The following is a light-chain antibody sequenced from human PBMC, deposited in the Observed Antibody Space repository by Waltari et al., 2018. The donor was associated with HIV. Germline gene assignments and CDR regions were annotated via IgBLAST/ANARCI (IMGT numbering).Light chain of an antibody. CDR2: DVH. J-gene: IGLJ1*01. CDR3: SSFSSGPSLYI. V-gene: IGLV2-14*03. CDR1: EHAIGLDNY. Sequence: SALIHPASVSCPPGQSITISCPGSEHAIGLDNYVSWYQPSSARAPKPIIYDVHKRPAGLSDRFSGSKSGNMASLTISGLQTDDEAVYFCSSFSSGPSLYIFG.